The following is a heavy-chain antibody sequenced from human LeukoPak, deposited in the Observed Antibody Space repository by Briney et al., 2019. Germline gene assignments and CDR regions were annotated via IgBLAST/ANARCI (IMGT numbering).Heavy chain of an antibody. CDR3: ARESRKKYGSGSPGWFDP. J-gene: IGHJ5*02. Sequence: ASVKVSCKASGYTFTSYYMHWVRQAPGQGLEWMGIINPSGGSTSYAQKFQGRVTMTRDTSTSTVYMELSSLGSEDTAVYYCARESRKKYGSGSPGWFDPWGQGTLVTVSS. D-gene: IGHD3-10*01. CDR1: GYTFTSYY. CDR2: INPSGGST. V-gene: IGHV1-46*03.